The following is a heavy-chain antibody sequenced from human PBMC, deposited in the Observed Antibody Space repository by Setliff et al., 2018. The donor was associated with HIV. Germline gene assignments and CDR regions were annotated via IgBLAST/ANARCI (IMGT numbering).Heavy chain of an antibody. CDR3: TKDGLAAGARAFDI. Sequence: ASVKVSCKASGYTFSSYGISWVRQAPGQGLQWVGWISGYNGNTHYAQNVQGRVTMTTDTSTNTAYMDLRSLRTDDTAVYYCTKDGLAAGARAFDIWGQGTMVTVSS. D-gene: IGHD6-13*01. V-gene: IGHV1-18*01. CDR2: ISGYNGNT. CDR1: GYTFSSYG. J-gene: IGHJ3*02.